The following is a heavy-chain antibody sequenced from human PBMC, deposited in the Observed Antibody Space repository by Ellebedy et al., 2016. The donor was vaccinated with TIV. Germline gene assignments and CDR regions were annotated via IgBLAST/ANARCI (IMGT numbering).Heavy chain of an antibody. Sequence: GGSLRLSXAASGFTFSSYGMHWVRQAPGKGLEWVAVISYDGSNKYYADSVKGRFTISRDNSKNTLYLQMNSLRAEDTAVYYCAKVSYGGKVDFDYWGQGTLVTVSS. J-gene: IGHJ4*02. D-gene: IGHD4-23*01. CDR1: GFTFSSYG. CDR2: ISYDGSNK. CDR3: AKVSYGGKVDFDY. V-gene: IGHV3-30*18.